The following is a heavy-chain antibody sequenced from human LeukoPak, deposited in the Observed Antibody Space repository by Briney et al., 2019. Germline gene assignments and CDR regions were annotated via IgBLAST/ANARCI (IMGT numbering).Heavy chain of an antibody. V-gene: IGHV4-61*08. CDR3: ARDPELATPYYYGIDV. CDR1: GGSISSGGYY. D-gene: IGHD1-14*01. Sequence: SQTLSLTCTVSGGSISSGGYYWSWIRQPPGKGLEWIGYIYYSGSTTYNPSLKSRVTISVDTSKNQFSLKLSSVTAADTAVYYCARDPELATPYYYGIDVWGQGITVTVSS. J-gene: IGHJ6*02. CDR2: IYYSGST.